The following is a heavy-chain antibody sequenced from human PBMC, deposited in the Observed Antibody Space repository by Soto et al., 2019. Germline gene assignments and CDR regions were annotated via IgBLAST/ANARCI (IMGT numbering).Heavy chain of an antibody. Sequence: EEQLVESGGVVVQPGGSLRLSCAASGSGFTFDDYAMHWVRQAPGKGLEWVSLINWDGSSTYYADSVKGRFTISRDNSINSLYLQMNSLRAEATALYYCAKDMDHGSGHYGMDVWGRGTTVTVSS. D-gene: IGHD3-10*01. J-gene: IGHJ6*02. CDR3: AKDMDHGSGHYGMDV. CDR2: INWDGSST. CDR1: GSGFTFDDYA. V-gene: IGHV3-43D*04.